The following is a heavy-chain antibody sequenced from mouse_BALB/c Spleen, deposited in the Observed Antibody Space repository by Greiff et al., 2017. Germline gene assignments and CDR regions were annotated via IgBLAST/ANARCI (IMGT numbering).Heavy chain of an antibody. CDR3: ARLRYDWYFDV. CDR2: ISSGSSTI. V-gene: IGHV5-17*02. D-gene: IGHD2-14*01. J-gene: IGHJ1*01. Sequence: EVQRVESGGGLVQPGGSRKLSCAASGFTFSSFGMHWVRQAPEKGLEWVAYISSGSSTIYYADTVKGRFTISRDNPKNTLFLQMTSLRSEDTAMYYCARLRYDWYFDVWGAGTTVTVSS. CDR1: GFTFSSFG.